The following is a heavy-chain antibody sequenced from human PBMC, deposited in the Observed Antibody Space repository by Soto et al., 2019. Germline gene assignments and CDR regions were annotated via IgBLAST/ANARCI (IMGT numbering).Heavy chain of an antibody. CDR1: GFTFSSYA. J-gene: IGHJ5*02. CDR3: AKDSSIAAADPYNWFDP. D-gene: IGHD6-13*01. V-gene: IGHV3-23*01. Sequence: GGSLRLSCAASGFTFSSYAMSWVRQAPGKGLEWVSAISGSGGSTYYADSVKGRFTISRDNSKNTLYLQMNSLRAGDTAVYYCAKDSSIAAADPYNWFDPWGQGTLVTVSS. CDR2: ISGSGGST.